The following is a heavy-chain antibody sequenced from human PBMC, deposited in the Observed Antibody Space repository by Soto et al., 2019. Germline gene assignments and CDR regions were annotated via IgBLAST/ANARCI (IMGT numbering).Heavy chain of an antibody. D-gene: IGHD3-10*01. V-gene: IGHV3-13*01. CDR1: GFTFSSHD. CDR2: IDSAGDA. J-gene: IGHJ5*02. CDR3: TRGGIWGVSWNWFDT. Sequence: EVQLVESGGGLVQPGGSLSLSCAASGFTFSSHDMHWVRQVTGKGVEWVSGIDSAGDAKYTASVKGRFSISRENAKNSLYLQMGSVRVEDTAVYYCTRGGIWGVSWNWFDTWGQGTLVTVSS.